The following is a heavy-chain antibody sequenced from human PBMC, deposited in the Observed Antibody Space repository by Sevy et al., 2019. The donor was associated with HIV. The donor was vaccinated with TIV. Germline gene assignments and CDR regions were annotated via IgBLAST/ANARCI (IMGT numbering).Heavy chain of an antibody. D-gene: IGHD3-22*01. J-gene: IGHJ4*02. CDR1: GYTLTQLS. CDR2: FDPEDGET. CDR3: AITKDYYDSSGYPFDY. Sequence: ASVKVSCKVSGYTLTQLSMHWVRQAPGKGLEWMGSFDPEDGETIYAQKFQGRVTMTEDTSTDTAYMELSSLKSEDTAVFYCAITKDYYDSSGYPFDYWGPGTLVTVSS. V-gene: IGHV1-24*01.